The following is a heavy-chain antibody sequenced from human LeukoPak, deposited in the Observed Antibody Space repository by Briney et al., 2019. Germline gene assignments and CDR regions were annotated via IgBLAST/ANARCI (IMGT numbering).Heavy chain of an antibody. J-gene: IGHJ3*02. Sequence: ASVKVSCKASGYTXSGYYVHWVRQAPGQGPEWMGWINPNNGGTNYVQKFQGRVTMTRDTSITTVYMELSRLRSDDTALYYCARDFYVRGSGAFDIWGQGTMVTVSS. CDR2: INPNNGGT. CDR3: ARDFYVRGSGAFDI. D-gene: IGHD2/OR15-2a*01. V-gene: IGHV1-2*02. CDR1: GYTXSGYY.